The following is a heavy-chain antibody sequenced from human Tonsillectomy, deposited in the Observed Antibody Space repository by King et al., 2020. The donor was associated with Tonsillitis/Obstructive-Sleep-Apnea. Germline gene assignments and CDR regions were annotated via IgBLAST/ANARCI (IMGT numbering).Heavy chain of an antibody. D-gene: IGHD5-12*01. CDR3: AKEFRYRGWLRLRGGDAFDI. CDR2: ISWNSGSI. Sequence: EVQLVESGGGLVQPGRSLKLSCAASGFTFDDYAMHWVRQAPGKGLEWVSGISWNSGSIGYADSVKGRFTISRDNAKNSLYLQMNSLRAEDTALYYCAKEFRYRGWLRLRGGDAFDIWGQGTMVTVSS. CDR1: GFTFDDYA. J-gene: IGHJ3*02. V-gene: IGHV3-9*01.